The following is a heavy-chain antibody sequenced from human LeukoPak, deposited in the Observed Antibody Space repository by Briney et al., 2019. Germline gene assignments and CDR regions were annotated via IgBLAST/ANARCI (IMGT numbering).Heavy chain of an antibody. CDR2: ISYDGSNK. J-gene: IGHJ4*02. CDR1: GFTFSSYG. CDR3: ARGRIAVAGFDY. V-gene: IGHV3-30*03. D-gene: IGHD6-19*01. Sequence: GRSLRLSCAASGFTFSSYGMHWVRQAPGKGLEWVAVISYDGSNKYYADSVKGRFTISRDNSKNTLYLQMNSLRAEDTAVYYCARGRIAVAGFDYWGQGTLVTVSS.